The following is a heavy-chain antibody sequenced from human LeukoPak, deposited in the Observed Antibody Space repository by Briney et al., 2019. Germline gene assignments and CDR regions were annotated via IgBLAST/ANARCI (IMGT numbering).Heavy chain of an antibody. CDR3: ARQGLDGFPTQGGAFDI. J-gene: IGHJ3*02. V-gene: IGHV4-39*01. CDR2: IYDSGST. Sequence: SETLSLTCTVSGGSISSSSYYWGWIRQPPGKGLEWIGSIYDSGSTYYNPSLKSRVTISVDTSKNQFSLKLSSVTAADTAVYYCARQGLDGFPTQGGAFDIWGQGTMVTVSS. D-gene: IGHD3-10*01. CDR1: GGSISSSSYY.